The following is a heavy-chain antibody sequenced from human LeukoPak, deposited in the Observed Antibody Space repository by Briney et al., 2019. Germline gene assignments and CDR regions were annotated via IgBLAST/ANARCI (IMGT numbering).Heavy chain of an antibody. D-gene: IGHD3-9*01. Sequence: GRSLRLSCAASGFTFSSYSMNWVRQAPGKGLEWVSSISSSSSYIYYADSVKGRFTISRDNAKNSLYLQMNSLRAEDTAVYYCARDRYILTGYYPDAFDIWGQGTMVTVSS. CDR2: ISSSSSYI. CDR1: GFTFSSYS. V-gene: IGHV3-21*01. CDR3: ARDRYILTGYYPDAFDI. J-gene: IGHJ3*02.